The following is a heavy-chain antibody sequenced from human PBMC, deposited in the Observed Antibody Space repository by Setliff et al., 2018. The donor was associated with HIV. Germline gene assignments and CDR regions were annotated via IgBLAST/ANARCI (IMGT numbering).Heavy chain of an antibody. D-gene: IGHD5-18*01. CDR3: ARHPIHTHGYGAFDF. J-gene: IGHJ4*02. Sequence: PGESLKISCEGSGYSFSRYWIGWVRQMPGKGLEWMGVIYPGDSSSKYSPSFQGQVTISVDTSISTAYLQWNSLKASDTAIYYCARHPIHTHGYGAFDFWGRGTLVTVSS. V-gene: IGHV5-51*01. CDR2: IYPGDSSS. CDR1: GYSFSRYW.